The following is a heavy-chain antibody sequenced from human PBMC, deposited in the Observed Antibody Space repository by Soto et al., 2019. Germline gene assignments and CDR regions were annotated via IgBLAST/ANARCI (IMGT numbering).Heavy chain of an antibody. Sequence: SGGSLRLSCAASGFTFSSYGMHWVRQAPGKGLEWVAVIWYDGGNKFYVDSVKGRFTISRDNSKNTLYLQMNSLRAEDTAMYYCARGDYSNSPVFDCWGQGTPVTVSS. CDR1: GFTFSSYG. CDR2: IWYDGGNK. J-gene: IGHJ4*02. V-gene: IGHV3-33*01. CDR3: ARGDYSNSPVFDC. D-gene: IGHD6-6*01.